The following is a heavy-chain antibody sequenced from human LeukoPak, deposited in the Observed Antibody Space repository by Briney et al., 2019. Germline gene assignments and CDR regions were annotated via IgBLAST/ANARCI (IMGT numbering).Heavy chain of an antibody. CDR1: GFTFSSYW. CDR2: INDDGSST. CDR3: ARVDWNIDS. V-gene: IGHV3-74*01. J-gene: IGHJ4*02. Sequence: PGGSLRLSCAASGFTFSSYWMHWVRQAPGKGLVWVSRINDDGSSTTYADSVKGRFTISRDNAKNTLHLQKNSLRAEDTAVYYCARVDWNIDSWGQGTLVTVSS. D-gene: IGHD1/OR15-1a*01.